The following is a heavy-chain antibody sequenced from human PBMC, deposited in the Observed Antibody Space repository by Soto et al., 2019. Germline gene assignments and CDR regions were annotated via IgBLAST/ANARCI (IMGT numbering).Heavy chain of an antibody. CDR2: IYYSGST. V-gene: IGHV4-59*01. CDR1: GGSISSYY. Sequence: QVQLQESGPGLVKPSETLSLTCTVSGGSISSYYWSWIRQPPGKGLEWIGYIYYSGSTNYNPSLMSRVTISVDTSKNQFSLKLSSVTAADTAVYYCARGGDYDFWSGYYPQGPYYYMDVWGKGTTVTVSS. J-gene: IGHJ6*03. CDR3: ARGGDYDFWSGYYPQGPYYYMDV. D-gene: IGHD3-3*01.